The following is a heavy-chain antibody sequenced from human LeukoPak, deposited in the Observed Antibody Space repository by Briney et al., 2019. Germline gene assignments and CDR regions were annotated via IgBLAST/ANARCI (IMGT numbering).Heavy chain of an antibody. CDR1: GFTFSSYA. CDR3: ARDRIRYSSSWDIFPTDWYFDL. J-gene: IGHJ2*01. CDR2: ISGSGGST. Sequence: PGGSLRLSCAASGFTFSSYAMSWVRQAPGKGLEWVSAISGSGGSTYYADSVKGRLTISRDNSKNTLYLQMNSLRAEDTAVYYCARDRIRYSSSWDIFPTDWYFDLWGRGTLVTVSS. V-gene: IGHV3-23*01. D-gene: IGHD6-13*01.